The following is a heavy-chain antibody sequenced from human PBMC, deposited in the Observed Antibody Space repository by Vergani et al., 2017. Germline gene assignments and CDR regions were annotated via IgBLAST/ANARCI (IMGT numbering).Heavy chain of an antibody. Sequence: QVQLQESGPGLVKPSETLSLTCTVSGGSLSSYYWSWIRQPPGKGLEWIGYIYYSGSTNYNPSLKSRVTISVDTSKNQFSLKLSSVTAADTAVYYCARDPGYCSSTSCYWAPYYYYGMDVWGQGTTVTVSS. CDR2: IYYSGST. J-gene: IGHJ6*02. V-gene: IGHV4-59*01. CDR1: GGSLSSYY. CDR3: ARDPGYCSSTSCYWAPYYYYGMDV. D-gene: IGHD2-2*01.